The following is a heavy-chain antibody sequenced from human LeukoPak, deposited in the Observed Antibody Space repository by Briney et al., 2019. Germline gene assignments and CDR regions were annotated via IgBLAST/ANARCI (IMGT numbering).Heavy chain of an antibody. CDR2: ISSSSSYI. J-gene: IGHJ4*02. CDR1: GFTFSSYS. V-gene: IGHV3-21*01. D-gene: IGHD4-23*01. Sequence: GGSLRLSCAASGFTFSSYSMNWVRQAPGKGLEWVSSISSSSSYIYYADSVKGRSTISRDNAKNSLYLQMNSLRAEDTAVYYCASTSDYGGNSDFDYWGQGTLVTVSS. CDR3: ASTSDYGGNSDFDY.